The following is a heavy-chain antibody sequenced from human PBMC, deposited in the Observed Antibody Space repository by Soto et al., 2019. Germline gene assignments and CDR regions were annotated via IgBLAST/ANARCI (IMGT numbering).Heavy chain of an antibody. V-gene: IGHV3-48*02. CDR2: ISSSSSTI. Sequence: EVQLVESGGGLVQPGGSLRLSCAASGFTFSSYSMNWVRQAPGKGLEWVSYISSSSSTIYYADSVKGRFTISRDNAKNSLYLQMNNLRDEDTAVYYCARESAALNWFDPWGQGTLVTVSS. CDR3: ARESAALNWFDP. D-gene: IGHD2-2*01. J-gene: IGHJ5*02. CDR1: GFTFSSYS.